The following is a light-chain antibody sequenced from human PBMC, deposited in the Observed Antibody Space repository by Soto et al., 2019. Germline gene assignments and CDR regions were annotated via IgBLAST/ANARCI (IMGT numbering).Light chain of an antibody. CDR1: QSVSSN. V-gene: IGKV3-15*01. CDR3: KQYNNWPPWT. CDR2: GAS. Sequence: EIVMTQSPATLSVSPGEGATLSCRASQSVSSNLAWYQQKPGQAPRLLIYGASTRATGIPARFSGSGFGTDFTLTIRSLQSEDFAVYYCKQYNNWPPWTFGQGTKVEIK. J-gene: IGKJ1*01.